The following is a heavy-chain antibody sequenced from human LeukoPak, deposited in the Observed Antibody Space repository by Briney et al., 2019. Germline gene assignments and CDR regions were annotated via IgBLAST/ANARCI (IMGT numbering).Heavy chain of an antibody. J-gene: IGHJ3*02. CDR3: ARERVGATTADAFDI. CDR2: INPNSGGT. V-gene: IGHV1-2*02. Sequence: ASVKVSCKASGYTFTGYYMHWVRQAPGQGLEWMGWINPNSGGTNYAQKFQGRVTMTTDTSTSTAYMELRSLRSDDTAVYYCARERVGATTADAFDIWGQGTMVTVSS. D-gene: IGHD1-26*01. CDR1: GYTFTGYY.